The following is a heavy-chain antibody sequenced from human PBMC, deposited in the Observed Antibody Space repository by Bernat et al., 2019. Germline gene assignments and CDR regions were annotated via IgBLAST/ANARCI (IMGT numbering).Heavy chain of an antibody. CDR1: GVTFSSYG. Sequence: QVQLVESGGGVVQPGRSLRLSCAASGVTFSSYGMHWVRQAPGKGLGWVAVIWYDGSNKYYAASVKGPFPISRANSKHTLYLQMHSLRAEDTAVYYCARAREGLWFGTFDSWGQGPLVPVSS. CDR2: IWYDGSNK. J-gene: IGHJ4*02. CDR3: ARAREGLWFGTFDS. D-gene: IGHD3-10*01. V-gene: IGHV3-33*01.